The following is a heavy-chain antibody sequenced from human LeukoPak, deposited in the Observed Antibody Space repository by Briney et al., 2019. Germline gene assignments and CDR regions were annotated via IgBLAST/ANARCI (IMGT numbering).Heavy chain of an antibody. CDR2: ISGSGGGNT. V-gene: IGHV3-23*01. J-gene: IGHJ4*02. Sequence: QPGGSLRLSCAASGFTFTSYAMSWVRQSPGKGLEWVSAISGSGGGNTYFADSVKGRFTIARDDSKNTLYLLLNSLRNEDTAVYYCAKVVDIVATNLIDYWGQGTLVTVSS. CDR1: GFTFTSYA. CDR3: AKVVDIVATNLIDY. D-gene: IGHD5-12*01.